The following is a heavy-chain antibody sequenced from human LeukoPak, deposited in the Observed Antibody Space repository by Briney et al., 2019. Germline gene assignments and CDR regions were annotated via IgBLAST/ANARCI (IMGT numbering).Heavy chain of an antibody. Sequence: SETLSLTCTVSGDSISDYYWTWIRQPPGKGLEWIGYVFYNGGTNYNPSLKSRVTIPLEASKNQFSLKLSSVTAADTAVYFCARGVDYYDASGYYSLFHHWGQGTLVTVSS. CDR3: ARGVDYYDASGYYSLFHH. V-gene: IGHV4-59*01. CDR1: GDSISDYY. D-gene: IGHD3-22*01. CDR2: VFYNGGT. J-gene: IGHJ4*02.